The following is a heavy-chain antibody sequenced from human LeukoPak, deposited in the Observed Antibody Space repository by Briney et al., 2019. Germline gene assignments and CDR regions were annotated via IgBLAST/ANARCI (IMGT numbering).Heavy chain of an antibody. CDR1: GFTFSSYW. CDR3: TRDQTPYY. CDR2: IKQDGSEK. J-gene: IGHJ4*02. Sequence: PGGSLRLSCADSGFTFSSYWMSWVRQAPGKGLEWVANIKQDGSEKYYVDSVKGRFTISRDNAKNSLYLQMNSLKTEDTAVYYCTRDQTPYYWGQGTLVTVSS. V-gene: IGHV3-7*03.